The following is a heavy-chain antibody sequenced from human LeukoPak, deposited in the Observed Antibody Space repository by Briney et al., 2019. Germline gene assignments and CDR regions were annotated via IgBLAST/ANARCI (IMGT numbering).Heavy chain of an antibody. CDR3: AKDGGGSLEWLPPMDV. V-gene: IGHV3-23*01. D-gene: IGHD3-3*01. J-gene: IGHJ6*02. CDR2: ITGSGAST. Sequence: PGGSLRLSCAASGFTFSSHAMGWVRQAPGKGLERVSSITGSGASTYYGDSVKGRFTISRDNSKNTLYLQMNRLRAEDTAVYYCAKDGGGSLEWLPPMDVWGQGTTVTVSS. CDR1: GFTFSSHA.